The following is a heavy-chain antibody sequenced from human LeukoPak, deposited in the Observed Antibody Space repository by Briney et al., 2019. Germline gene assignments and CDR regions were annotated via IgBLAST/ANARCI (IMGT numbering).Heavy chain of an antibody. V-gene: IGHV3-15*01. CDR1: GFTLSDTW. CDR3: TTVYY. Sequence: PGGSLRLSCAARGFTLSDTWMSWVRQSPGQGLEWVGRIQSKADGGTPAYAVPVKGRFIISRDDSKNTVYLQMDSLKIEDTGVYYCTTVYYWGQGTVVTVAS. CDR2: IQSKADGGTP. J-gene: IGHJ4*02.